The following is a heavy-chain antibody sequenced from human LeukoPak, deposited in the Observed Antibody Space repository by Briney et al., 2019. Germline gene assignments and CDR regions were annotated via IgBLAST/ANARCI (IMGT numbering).Heavy chain of an antibody. Sequence: GASVKVSCKASGGTFSSYAISWVRQAPGQGLEWMGRIIPIFGIANYAQKFQGRVTITADKSTSTAYMELSSLRSEDTAVYYCARGDTIVRGRTDYWGQGTLVTVSS. CDR2: IIPIFGIA. J-gene: IGHJ4*02. CDR3: ARGDTIVRGRTDY. CDR1: GGTFSSYA. D-gene: IGHD3-10*01. V-gene: IGHV1-69*04.